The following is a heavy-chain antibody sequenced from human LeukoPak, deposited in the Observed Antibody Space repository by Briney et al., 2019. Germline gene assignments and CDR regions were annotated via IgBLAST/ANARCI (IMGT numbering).Heavy chain of an antibody. D-gene: IGHD2-2*02. CDR3: AKGDCSSTSCYTVDY. CDR1: GFTFSSYA. V-gene: IGHV3-23*01. J-gene: IGHJ4*02. Sequence: GGSLRLSCAASGFTFSSYAMSWVRQAPGKGLEWVSAISGSGGSTYYVDSVKGRFTISRDNSKNTLYLQMNSLRAEDTAVYYCAKGDCSSTSCYTVDYWGQGTLVTVSS. CDR2: ISGSGGST.